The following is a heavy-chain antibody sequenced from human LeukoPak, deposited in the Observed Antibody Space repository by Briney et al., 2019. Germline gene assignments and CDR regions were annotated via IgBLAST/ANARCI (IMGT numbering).Heavy chain of an antibody. V-gene: IGHV4-39*01. CDR3: ASPRYCSGGSCYAGGLAFDI. Sequence: SETLSLTCTVSGGSFSSSSYYWGWIRQPPGKGLEWIASIYYSGSTYYNPSLKSRVTISVDTSKNQFSLKLSSVTAADTAVYYCASPRYCSGGSCYAGGLAFDIWGQGTMVTVSS. J-gene: IGHJ3*02. D-gene: IGHD2-15*01. CDR2: IYYSGST. CDR1: GGSFSSSSYY.